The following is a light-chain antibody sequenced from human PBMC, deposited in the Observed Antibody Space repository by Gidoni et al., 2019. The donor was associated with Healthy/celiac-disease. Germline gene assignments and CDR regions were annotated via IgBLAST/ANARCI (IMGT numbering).Light chain of an antibody. CDR2: EVS. Sequence: SALPQPASVAGSPGQSITSSCTGTSSDVGGYTYVSWYQQHPGKAPNLMIYEVSNRPSGVSNRFSGSKSGNTASLTISGLQAEDEADYYCSSYTSSSRVFGGGTKLTVL. V-gene: IGLV2-14*01. CDR3: SSYTSSSRV. J-gene: IGLJ3*02. CDR1: SSDVGGYTY.